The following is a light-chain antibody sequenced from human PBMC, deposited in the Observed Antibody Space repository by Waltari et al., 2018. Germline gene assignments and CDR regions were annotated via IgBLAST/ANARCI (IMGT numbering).Light chain of an antibody. CDR3: QKYVSLPAT. Sequence: EIVLTQSPGTLSLSPGERATLSCRASQSVGKYLAWYQQKPGQAPRLLIYDASTRATGIPDRFSGSGSGTDFSLTISRLDPEDFAVYYCQKYVSLPATFGQGTNVEIK. J-gene: IGKJ1*01. V-gene: IGKV3-20*01. CDR1: QSVGKY. CDR2: DAS.